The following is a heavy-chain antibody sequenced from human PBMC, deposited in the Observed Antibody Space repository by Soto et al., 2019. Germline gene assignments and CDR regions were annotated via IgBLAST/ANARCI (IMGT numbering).Heavy chain of an antibody. CDR3: ARAVFCTDGFCFPNWLDP. D-gene: IGHD2-8*01. Sequence: SETLSLTCTVSGDSINDDGHSWSWIRQPPGEALEWIGYIYQTGTTQYNPSLSSRVSISADRSKNQFSLHLTSVTAADTAVYYCARAVFCTDGFCFPNWLDPWGQG. CDR1: GDSINDDGHS. CDR2: IYQTGTT. J-gene: IGHJ5*02. V-gene: IGHV4-30-2*01.